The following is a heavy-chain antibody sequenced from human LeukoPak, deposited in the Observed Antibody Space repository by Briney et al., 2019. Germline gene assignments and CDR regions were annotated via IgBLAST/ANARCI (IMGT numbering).Heavy chain of an antibody. Sequence: PGGSLRHSCAASGFTFSSYEMNWVRQAPGKGLEWVSYISSSGSTIYYADSVKGRFTISRDNAKNSLYLQMNSRRAEDTAVYYCARDRLVSSGWYYMDVWGKGTTVTVSS. D-gene: IGHD3-22*01. CDR1: GFTFSSYE. CDR2: ISSSGSTI. CDR3: ARDRLVSSGWYYMDV. J-gene: IGHJ6*03. V-gene: IGHV3-48*03.